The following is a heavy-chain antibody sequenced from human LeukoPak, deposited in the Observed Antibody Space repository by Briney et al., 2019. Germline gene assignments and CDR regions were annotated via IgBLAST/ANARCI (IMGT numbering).Heavy chain of an antibody. V-gene: IGHV3-21*01. Sequence: GGSLRLSCVASGLTFTNAWMTWIRQAPGKGLEWVSSISSGSSHMYYAGSVKGRFTISRDNAKISLYLQMNSLRAEDTAVYYCMREAPNFDPWGQGTLVTVSS. CDR3: MREAPNFDP. CDR1: GLTFTNAW. J-gene: IGHJ5*02. CDR2: ISSGSSHM.